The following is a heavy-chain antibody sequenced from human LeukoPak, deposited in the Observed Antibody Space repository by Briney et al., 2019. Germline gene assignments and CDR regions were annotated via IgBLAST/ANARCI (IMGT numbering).Heavy chain of an antibody. V-gene: IGHV3-7*01. CDR1: GFTFSSYW. CDR2: IKQDGSEK. Sequence: GGSLRLSCAASGFTFSSYWMSWVRQAPGKGLEWVANIKQDGSEKYYVDSVKGRFTNSRDNAKNSLYLQMNSLRAEDTAVYYCARETYYDFWSGYYYYYYYMDVWGKGTTVTVSS. CDR3: ARETYYDFWSGYYYYYYYMDV. J-gene: IGHJ6*03. D-gene: IGHD3-3*01.